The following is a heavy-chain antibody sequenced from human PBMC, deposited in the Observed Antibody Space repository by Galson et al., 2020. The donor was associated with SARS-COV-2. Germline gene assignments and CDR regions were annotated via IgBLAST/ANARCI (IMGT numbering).Heavy chain of an antibody. CDR3: AKARVPAAVKWFDP. V-gene: IGHV3-23*01. D-gene: IGHD2-2*01. CDR2: ITTCRTST. J-gene: IGHJ5*02. Sequence: TGESLRLSCAASGFTFSSYAMSWVRQAPGRGLAWVSTITTCRTSTYYADSVKGRFTISRDNSKNTLYLQMNSLRAEDTAVYYWAKARVPAAVKWFDPWGQGTLVTVSS. CDR1: GFTFSSYA.